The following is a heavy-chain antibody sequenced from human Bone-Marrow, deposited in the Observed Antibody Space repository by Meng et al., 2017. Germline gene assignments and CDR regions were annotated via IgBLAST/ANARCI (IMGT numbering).Heavy chain of an antibody. Sequence: QVQLQQWGAGLLKSSETLSLTCAVYGGSVSGYYWSWIRQTPGKGLEWIGEINHSGSTNYNPSLKSRVTISVDTSKNQFSLKLSSVTAADTAVYYCARGRVVAATNPKFDYWGQGTLVTVSS. CDR2: INHSGST. D-gene: IGHD2-15*01. CDR3: ARGRVVAATNPKFDY. V-gene: IGHV4-34*01. J-gene: IGHJ4*02. CDR1: GGSVSGYY.